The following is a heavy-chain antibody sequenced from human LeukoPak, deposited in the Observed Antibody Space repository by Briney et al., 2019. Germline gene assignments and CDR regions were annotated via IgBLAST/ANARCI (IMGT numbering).Heavy chain of an antibody. CDR1: GYTFTSYA. V-gene: IGHV1-69*13. CDR3: ARRGRWLQSSNPMDAFDI. CDR2: IIPIFGTA. D-gene: IGHD5-24*01. Sequence: GASVKVSCKASGYTFTSYAISWVRQAPGQGLEWMGGIIPIFGTANYAQKFQGRVTITADESTSTAYMELSSLRSEDTAVYYCARRGRWLQSSNPMDAFDIWGQGTMVTVSS. J-gene: IGHJ3*02.